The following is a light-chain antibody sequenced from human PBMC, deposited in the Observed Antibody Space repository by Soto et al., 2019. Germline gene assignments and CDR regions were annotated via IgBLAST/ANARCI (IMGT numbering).Light chain of an antibody. CDR2: AVS. V-gene: IGKV3-15*01. CDR3: QQYDVWPPN. CDR1: QSVRGH. Sequence: EIVMTQSPATLSVSPGERVTLSCRSSQSVRGHLAWYQQKPGQAPRLLIYAVSTRATGIPARFSGSGSETEFTLTITSLQSDDVAVYYCQQYDVWPPNFGQGTNLEI. J-gene: IGKJ2*01.